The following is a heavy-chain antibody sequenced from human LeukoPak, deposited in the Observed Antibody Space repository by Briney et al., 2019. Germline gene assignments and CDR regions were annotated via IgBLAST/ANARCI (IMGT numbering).Heavy chain of an antibody. V-gene: IGHV3-48*04. CDR1: GFTFSSYA. D-gene: IGHD3-3*01. J-gene: IGHJ6*02. CDR3: ARAGAGTYYDFWSGPPPYYGMDV. Sequence: GGSLRLSCAASGFTFSSYAMSWVRQAPGRGLEWVSYISSSGSTIYYADSVKGRFTISRDNAKNSLYLQMNSLRAEDTAVYYCARAGAGTYYDFWSGPPPYYGMDVWGQGTTVTVSS. CDR2: ISSSGSTI.